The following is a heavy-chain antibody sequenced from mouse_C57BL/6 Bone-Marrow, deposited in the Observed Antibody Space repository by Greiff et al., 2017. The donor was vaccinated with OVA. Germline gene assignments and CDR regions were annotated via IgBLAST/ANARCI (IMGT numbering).Heavy chain of an antibody. D-gene: IGHD1-1*01. Sequence: EVQLQQSGPELVKPGASVKISCKASGYSFTGYYMNWVKQSPEKSLEWIGEINPSTGGTTYNQKFKAKATLTVDKSSSTAYMQLKSLTSEDSAVYYCARATVGARDYFDYWGQGTTLTVSS. CDR3: ARATVGARDYFDY. CDR1: GYSFTGYY. J-gene: IGHJ2*01. CDR2: INPSTGGT. V-gene: IGHV1-42*01.